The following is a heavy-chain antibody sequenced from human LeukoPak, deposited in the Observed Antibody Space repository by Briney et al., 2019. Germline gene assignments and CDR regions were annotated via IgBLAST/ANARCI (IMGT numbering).Heavy chain of an antibody. J-gene: IGHJ4*02. CDR2: ISGSVGGT. D-gene: IGHD3-22*01. Sequence: PGGSLRLSCAASGFTFSSYAMSWVRQAPGKGLEWVSAISGSVGGTYYADSVKGGVTISRDNSKNTLYLQMNSLRAEDTAVYYCAKDGSYYYDSSGYYQFDYWGQGTLVTVSS. CDR1: GFTFSSYA. V-gene: IGHV3-23*01. CDR3: AKDGSYYYDSSGYYQFDY.